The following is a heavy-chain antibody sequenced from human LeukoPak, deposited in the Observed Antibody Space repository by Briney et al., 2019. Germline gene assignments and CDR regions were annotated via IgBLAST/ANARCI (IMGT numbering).Heavy chain of an antibody. Sequence: SETLSLTCTVSGGSISRSYYYWGWIRQPPGKGLEWIGTFYYSGNTFYNPSLKSRVTISVDTSINHFSLTLTSLTAADTAVYFCTRHEHKALAGDTWGQGTLVTVSS. CDR2: FYYSGNT. CDR1: GGSISRSYYY. J-gene: IGHJ5*02. D-gene: IGHD6-19*01. CDR3: TRHEHKALAGDT. V-gene: IGHV4-39*01.